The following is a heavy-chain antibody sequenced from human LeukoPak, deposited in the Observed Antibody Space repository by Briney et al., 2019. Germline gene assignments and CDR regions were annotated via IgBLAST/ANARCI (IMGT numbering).Heavy chain of an antibody. CDR1: GYSISSGYY. V-gene: IGHV4-61*02. J-gene: IGHJ6*03. CDR2: LYSSGST. D-gene: IGHD1-26*01. CDR3: ARSGGSNPYYYFYYYMDV. Sequence: SETLSLTCTVSGYSISSGYYWSWIRQPAGKGLEWIGRLYSSGSTNDNPSLKSRVTISADTSKYQFSLKLSSVTAADTAVYYCARSGGSNPYYYFYYYMDVWGKGTTVTVSS.